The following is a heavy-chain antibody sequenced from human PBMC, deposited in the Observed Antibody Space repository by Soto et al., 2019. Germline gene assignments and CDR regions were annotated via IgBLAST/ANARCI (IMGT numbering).Heavy chain of an antibody. CDR3: AIISGRDGYNYLDFDY. V-gene: IGHV1-69*02. D-gene: IGHD5-12*01. J-gene: IGHJ4*02. Sequence: QVQLVQSGAEVKKPGSSVKVSCKASGGTFSSYTISWVRQAPGQGLEWMGRIIPILGIANYAQKFQGRVTITXXKXTXXDYMELSSLRSEDTAVYYCAIISGRDGYNYLDFDYWGQGTLVTVSS. CDR1: GGTFSSYT. CDR2: IIPILGIA.